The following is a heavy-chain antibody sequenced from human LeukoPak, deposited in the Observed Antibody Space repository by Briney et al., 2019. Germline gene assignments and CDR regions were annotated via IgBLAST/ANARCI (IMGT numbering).Heavy chain of an antibody. CDR1: GGSFSGYY. CDR2: INHSGST. D-gene: IGHD2-21*02. J-gene: IGHJ4*02. V-gene: IGHV4-34*01. Sequence: PSETLSLTCAVYGGSFSGYYWSWIRQPPGKGLEWIGEINHSGSTNYNPSLKSRVTISVDTSKNQFSLKLSSVTAADTAVYYCARGGEIVVVTAQYYFDYWGQGTLVSLFS. CDR3: ARGGEIVVVTAQYYFDY.